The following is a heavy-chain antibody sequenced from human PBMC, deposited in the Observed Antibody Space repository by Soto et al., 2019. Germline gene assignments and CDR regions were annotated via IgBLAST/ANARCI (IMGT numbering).Heavy chain of an antibody. J-gene: IGHJ6*02. V-gene: IGHV4-30-4*01. CDR3: ARDRSSSWGPWYGMDV. D-gene: IGHD6-13*01. Sequence: SETLSLTCTVSGGSISSGDYYWSWIRQPPGKGLEWIGYIYYSGSTYYNPSLKSRVTISVDTSKNQFSLKLSSVTAADTAVYYCARDRSSSWGPWYGMDVWGQGTTVTVSS. CDR1: GGSISSGDYY. CDR2: IYYSGST.